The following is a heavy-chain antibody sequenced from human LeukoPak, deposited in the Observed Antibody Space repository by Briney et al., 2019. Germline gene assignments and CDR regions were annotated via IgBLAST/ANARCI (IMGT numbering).Heavy chain of an antibody. CDR1: GYSVCSAYY. D-gene: IGHD3-16*01. J-gene: IGHJ5*02. V-gene: IGHV4-38-2*02. Sequence: LETLSLTCAVSGYSVCSAYYWVWIRQPPGKGLEWIGIISHNGNAYYNPSLKSRLAISVETSKNQFSLHLNSVTAADTAVYFCARDPNWDSWFDPWGQGALVTVSS. CDR3: ARDPNWDSWFDP. CDR2: ISHNGNA.